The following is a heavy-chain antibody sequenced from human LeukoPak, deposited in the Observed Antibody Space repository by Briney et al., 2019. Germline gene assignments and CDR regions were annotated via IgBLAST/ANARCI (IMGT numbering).Heavy chain of an antibody. Sequence: GESLKISCKGSGYSFTSYWIGWVRQMPGKGLEWMGIIYPGDSDTRYSPSFQGQVTISADKSISTAYLQWSSLKASDTAMYYCARQVRYCSSTSCYTRGNWFDPWGQGTLVTVSS. J-gene: IGHJ5*02. D-gene: IGHD2-2*02. CDR1: GYSFTSYW. V-gene: IGHV5-51*01. CDR3: ARQVRYCSSTSCYTRGNWFDP. CDR2: IYPGDSDT.